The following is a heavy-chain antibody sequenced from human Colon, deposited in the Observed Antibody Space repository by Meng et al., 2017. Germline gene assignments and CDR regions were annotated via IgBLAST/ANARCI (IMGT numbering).Heavy chain of an antibody. V-gene: IGHV4-4*02. Sequence: QLPKASPVPVKPSGTLSLTSGVSGVSITTSHWWSWVRQVPGKGMEWIGQIDLSGKTDYNPSLKSRVTISLDKSMNQLFLEVYFVTAADTAIYYCARHLGWEFDYWGPGNLVTVSS. J-gene: IGHJ4*02. CDR3: ARHLGWEFDY. CDR1: GVSITTSHW. D-gene: IGHD6-19*01. CDR2: IDLSGKT.